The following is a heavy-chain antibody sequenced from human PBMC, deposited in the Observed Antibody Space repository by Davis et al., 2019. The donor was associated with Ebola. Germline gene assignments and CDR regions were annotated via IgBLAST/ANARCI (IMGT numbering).Heavy chain of an antibody. CDR2: IKQDGSEK. CDR1: GFAFSNYW. J-gene: IGHJ6*03. V-gene: IGHV3-7*03. D-gene: IGHD3-16*01. Sequence: LSLTCAASGFAFSNYWMTWVRQAPGKGLEWVANIKQDGSEKYYVDSVKGRFTISRDSSKNTLYLHMNSLRVEDTAVYYCAKDGGVNYYHYYYMDVWGKGTTVTVSS. CDR3: AKDGGVNYYHYYYMDV.